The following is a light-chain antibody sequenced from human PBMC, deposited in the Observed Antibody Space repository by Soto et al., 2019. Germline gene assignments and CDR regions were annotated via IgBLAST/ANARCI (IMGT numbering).Light chain of an antibody. V-gene: IGLV1-40*01. J-gene: IGLJ1*01. CDR1: SSNIGAGYD. CDR3: QSYDSSLSGFYV. Sequence: QAVVTQPPSVSGTPGQRVTISRTGSSSNIGAGYDVHWYQQLPGRAPKLLIYANSNRPSGVPDRFSGSRSGTSASLAITGRQAEDEADYSCQSYDSSLSGFYVFGTGTKVTVL. CDR2: ANS.